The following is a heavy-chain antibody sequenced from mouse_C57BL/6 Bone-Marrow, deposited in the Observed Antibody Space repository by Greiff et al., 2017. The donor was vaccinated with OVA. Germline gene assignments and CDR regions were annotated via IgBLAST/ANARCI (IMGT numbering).Heavy chain of an antibody. CDR3: ARDYYGSSSFFDY. V-gene: IGHV1-20*01. J-gene: IGHJ2*01. CDR2: INPYNGDT. Sequence: LKQSGPELVKPGDSVKIFCKASGYSFTGYFMNWVMQSHGKSLEWIGRINPYNGDTFYNQKFKGKATLTVDKSSSTAHMELRSLTSEDSAVYYCARDYYGSSSFFDYWGQGTTLTVSS. CDR1: GYSFTGYF. D-gene: IGHD1-1*01.